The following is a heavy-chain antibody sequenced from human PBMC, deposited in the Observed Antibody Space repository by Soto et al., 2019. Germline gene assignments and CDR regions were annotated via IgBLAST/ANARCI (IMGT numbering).Heavy chain of an antibody. CDR1: GFTFSSYS. V-gene: IGHV3-21*01. D-gene: IGHD3-9*01. CDR2: ISSSSSYI. CDR3: ARSQVDILTGYDVEY. Sequence: GGSLRLSCAASGFTFSSYSMNWVRQAPGKGLEWVSSISSSSSYIYYADSVKGRFTISRDNAKNSLYLQMNSLRAEDTAVYYCARSQVDILTGYDVEYWGQGTLVTVSS. J-gene: IGHJ4*02.